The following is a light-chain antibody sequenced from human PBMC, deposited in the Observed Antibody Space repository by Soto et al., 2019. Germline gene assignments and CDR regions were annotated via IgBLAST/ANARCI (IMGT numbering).Light chain of an antibody. CDR2: DVS. J-gene: IGLJ1*01. CDR3: SSYAGNYTYV. Sequence: QSALTQPRSVSVSPLQSVTVSCTGTSSYVGGYNYVSWFQQYPGRAPKLMIYDVSERPSGVPDRFSGSKSGNTSSLTISGLQADDEADYYCSSYAGNYTYVFGGGTKVTVL. V-gene: IGLV2-11*01. CDR1: SSYVGGYNY.